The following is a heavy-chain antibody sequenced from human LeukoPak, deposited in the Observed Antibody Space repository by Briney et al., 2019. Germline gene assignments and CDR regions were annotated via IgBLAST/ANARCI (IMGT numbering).Heavy chain of an antibody. CDR1: GYTFTSCG. V-gene: IGHV1-18*01. D-gene: IGHD2-15*01. Sequence: ASVKVSCKTSGYTFTSCGISWWRQPPGQGLAGMGGISAYNGNANYAQNLQGRVTMTTDTSTSTVYMELSSLRSDDTAVYYCARGGVAGKYYFDYWGQGTLVTVSS. CDR3: ARGGVAGKYYFDY. J-gene: IGHJ4*02. CDR2: ISAYNGNA.